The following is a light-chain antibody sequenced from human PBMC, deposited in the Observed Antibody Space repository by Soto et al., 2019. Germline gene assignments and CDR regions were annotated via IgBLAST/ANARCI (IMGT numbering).Light chain of an antibody. V-gene: IGKV3-20*01. CDR2: DVS. J-gene: IGKJ1*01. CDR1: QSVSSNY. CDR3: QQYGSSPT. Sequence: ETVLTQSPGTRSLSPGERATLSCRSSQSVSSNYLAWYQQKPGQAPRLLIYDVSSRATGIPDRFSGSGSGTDFTLTISRLEPEDFAMYYCQQYGSSPTFGQGTKVEIK.